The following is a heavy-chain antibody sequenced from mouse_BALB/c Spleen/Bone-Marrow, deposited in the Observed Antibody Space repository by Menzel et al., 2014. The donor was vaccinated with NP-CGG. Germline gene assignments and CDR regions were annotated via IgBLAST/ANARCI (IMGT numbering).Heavy chain of an antibody. CDR1: GFTFNSYG. D-gene: IGHD2-4*01. CDR2: ISGGGSYT. Sequence: EVKVEESGGGLVKSGGSLKLSCAASGFTFNSYGMSWVRQTPEKRLEWVATISGGGSYTFYPDSVKGRFTISRDNAKNTLYLQLSSLRSEDTALYYCARHAYYDQTEVSFVYWGQGTLVTVSA. CDR3: ARHAYYDQTEVSFVY. J-gene: IGHJ3*01. V-gene: IGHV5-9-2*01.